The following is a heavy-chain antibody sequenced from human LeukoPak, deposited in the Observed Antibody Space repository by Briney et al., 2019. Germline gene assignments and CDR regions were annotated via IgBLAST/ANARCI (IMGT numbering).Heavy chain of an antibody. J-gene: IGHJ4*02. CDR3: ARARNDYDSNGFSVLDY. CDR1: GLSFSSHG. V-gene: IGHV3-33*01. D-gene: IGHD3-22*01. CDR2: IWYDGSNI. Sequence: GTSLRLSCAASGLSFSSHGMHWVRQAPGKGLEWVAVIWYDGSNIYYAGSVKGRFTISRDNSKNTLYLQMNSLRAEDTALYYCARARNDYDSNGFSVLDYWGQGTLVTVSS.